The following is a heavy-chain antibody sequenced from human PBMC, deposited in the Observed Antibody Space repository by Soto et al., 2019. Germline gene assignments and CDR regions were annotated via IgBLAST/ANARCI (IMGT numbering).Heavy chain of an antibody. D-gene: IGHD3-22*01. CDR1: GSTFNNFP. J-gene: IGHJ4*02. CDR3: AKDGYYHDSSGYSYFDY. V-gene: IGHV3-23*01. CDR2: TSDTGGTT. Sequence: EVQLLESGGGLVHPGGSLRLSCAASGSTFNNFPMSWVRQAPGKGLEGVAATSDTGGTTYYADSVKGRFTISRDNAKKTVSLQMNRLRAEDTALYYCAKDGYYHDSSGYSYFDYWGQGILVSVST.